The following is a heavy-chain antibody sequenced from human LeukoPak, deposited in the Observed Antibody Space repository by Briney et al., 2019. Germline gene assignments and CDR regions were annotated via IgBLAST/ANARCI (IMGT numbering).Heavy chain of an antibody. Sequence: SETLSLTCTVSGGSISSGDYYWSWIRQPPGKGLEWIGYIYYSGSTYYNPSLKSRVTISVDTSKNQFSLKLSSVTAADTAVYYCARVFYYGSGSYITFDYWGQGTLVTVSS. CDR1: GGSISSGDYY. V-gene: IGHV4-30-4*01. CDR3: ARVFYYGSGSYITFDY. CDR2: IYYSGST. J-gene: IGHJ4*02. D-gene: IGHD3-10*01.